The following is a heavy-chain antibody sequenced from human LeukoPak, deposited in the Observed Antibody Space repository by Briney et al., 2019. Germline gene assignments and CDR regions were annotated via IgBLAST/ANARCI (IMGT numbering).Heavy chain of an antibody. J-gene: IGHJ4*02. V-gene: IGHV3-30*18. CDR1: GFTFSSYG. Sequence: PGGSLRLSCAASGFTFSSYGMHWVRQAPGKGLEWVAVISYDGSNKYYADSVKGRFTISRDNSKNTLYLQMNSLRAEDTAVYYCAKGANYDILTGYYSSEIDYFDYWGQGTLVTVSS. D-gene: IGHD3-9*01. CDR3: AKGANYDILTGYYSSEIDYFDY. CDR2: ISYDGSNK.